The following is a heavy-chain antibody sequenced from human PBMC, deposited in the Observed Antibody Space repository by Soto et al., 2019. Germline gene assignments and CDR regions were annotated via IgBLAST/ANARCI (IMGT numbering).Heavy chain of an antibody. CDR2: LTDSGDST. CDR1: GFTFSTYA. J-gene: IGHJ4*02. V-gene: IGHV3-23*01. Sequence: PGGSLRLSCAASGFTFSTYAMSWVRQAPGKGLEWVSALTDSGDSTYYAESVKGRFTISRDNSKNTLYLQMNSLRAEYTAVYYCAKKSSGNSYFYFDYWGQGALVTVSS. D-gene: IGHD1-26*01. CDR3: AKKSSGNSYFYFDY.